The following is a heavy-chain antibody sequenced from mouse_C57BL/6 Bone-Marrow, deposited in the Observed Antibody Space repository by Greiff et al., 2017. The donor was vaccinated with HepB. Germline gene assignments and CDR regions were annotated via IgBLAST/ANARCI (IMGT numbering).Heavy chain of an antibody. Sequence: EVQLKQSGGDLVKPGGSLKLSCAASGFTFSSYGMSWVRQTPDKRLEWVATISSGGSYTYYPDSVKGRFTISRDNAKNTLYLQMSSLKSEDTAMYYCARNYGPYLDYWGQGTTLTVSS. CDR1: GFTFSSYG. CDR3: ARNYGPYLDY. D-gene: IGHD1-1*01. CDR2: ISSGGSYT. J-gene: IGHJ2*01. V-gene: IGHV5-6*01.